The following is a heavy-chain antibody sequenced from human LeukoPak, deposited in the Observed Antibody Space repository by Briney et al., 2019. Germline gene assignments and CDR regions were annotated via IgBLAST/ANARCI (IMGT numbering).Heavy chain of an antibody. Sequence: PGGSLRLSCAASGFTFSSYAMHWVRQAPGKGLEWVAVISYDGSNKYYADSVKGRFTISRDNSKNTLYLQVNSLRAEDTAVYYCARVGDELRDFDYMDVWGQGTTVTVSS. CDR1: GFTFSSYA. J-gene: IGHJ6*02. CDR3: ARVGDELRDFDYMDV. D-gene: IGHD3-9*01. CDR2: ISYDGSNK. V-gene: IGHV3-30*04.